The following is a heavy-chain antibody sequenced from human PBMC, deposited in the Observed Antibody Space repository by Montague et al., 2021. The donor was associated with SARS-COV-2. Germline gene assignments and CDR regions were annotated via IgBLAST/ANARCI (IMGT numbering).Heavy chain of an antibody. J-gene: IGHJ4*02. CDR3: ARGFDY. Sequence: SETLSLTCTVSGGSISSYYWSWIRQPPRKGLEWIGYIYYSGSTNYIPSLKSRVTISVDTSKNQFSLKLSSVTAADTAVYYCARGFDYWGQGTLVTVSS. V-gene: IGHV4-59*01. CDR2: IYYSGST. CDR1: GGSISSYY.